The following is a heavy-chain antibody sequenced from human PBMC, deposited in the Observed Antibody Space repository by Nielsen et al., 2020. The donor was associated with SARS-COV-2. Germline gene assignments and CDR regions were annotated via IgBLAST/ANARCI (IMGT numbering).Heavy chain of an antibody. CDR3: AREIVV. J-gene: IGHJ4*02. Sequence: SETLSLTCTLSGDSISSGNFYWGWIRQPPGKGLEWIGNFYYRGKTYYNPSLKSRATVSVDTSKNEFSLKLRSMTAADTAIYYCAREIVVWGQGILVTVSS. V-gene: IGHV4-39*07. CDR1: GDSISSGNFY. D-gene: IGHD3-22*01. CDR2: FYYRGKT.